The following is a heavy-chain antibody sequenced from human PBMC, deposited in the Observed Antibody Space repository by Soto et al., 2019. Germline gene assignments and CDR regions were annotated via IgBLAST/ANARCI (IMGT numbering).Heavy chain of an antibody. Sequence: GGSLRLSCAASGFSFSSYWMSWVRQAPGKGLEWVANIKQDGSEKYYVDSAKGRFTISRDNAKNSLYLQMNSLRAEDTAVYYCAKRGTGTTSPTDYWGQGTLVTVS. D-gene: IGHD1-7*01. V-gene: IGHV3-7*03. CDR3: AKRGTGTTSPTDY. CDR1: GFSFSSYW. CDR2: IKQDGSEK. J-gene: IGHJ4*02.